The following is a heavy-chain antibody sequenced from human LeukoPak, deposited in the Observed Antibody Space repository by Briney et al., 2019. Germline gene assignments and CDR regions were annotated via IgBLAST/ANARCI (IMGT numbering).Heavy chain of an antibody. CDR2: INPRSGGT. V-gene: IGHV1-2*02. D-gene: IGHD2-21*02. J-gene: IGHJ3*01. Sequence: ASVKVSCKASGNTFNGYYMHWVRQAPGQGLEWMGWINPRSGGTNSAQKFQGRVTMTRDTSISTAYMELSRLTSDDTAVYYCARTWGLAYCGGDCLHGAFDFWGQGTMVTVFS. CDR1: GNTFNGYY. CDR3: ARTWGLAYCGGDCLHGAFDF.